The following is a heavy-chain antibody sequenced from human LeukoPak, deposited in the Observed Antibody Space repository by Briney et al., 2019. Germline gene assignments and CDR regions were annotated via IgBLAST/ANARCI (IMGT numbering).Heavy chain of an antibody. CDR3: AREQTTVATNLFDY. J-gene: IGHJ4*02. D-gene: IGHD4-23*01. V-gene: IGHV4-4*07. Sequence: PSETLSLTCTVSGGSISSYYWSWIRQPAGKGLEWIGRIYTSGSTNYNPSLKSRVTMSVDTSKNQFSLKLSSVTAADTAVYYCAREQTTVATNLFDYWGQGTLVTVSS. CDR1: GGSISSYY. CDR2: IYTSGST.